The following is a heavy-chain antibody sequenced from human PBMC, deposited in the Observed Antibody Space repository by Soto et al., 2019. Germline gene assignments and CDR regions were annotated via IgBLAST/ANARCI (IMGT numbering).Heavy chain of an antibody. V-gene: IGHV3-64*01. Sequence: EVQLVESGGGLVQPGGSLRLSCAASGFTFNSYAMHWVRQAPGKGLEYVSAISSNGGSTYYANSVKGRFTISRDNSNNTLYLQMGSLRAEDMAVYYCARNYGGNSYAFDIWGQGTMVTVSS. CDR2: ISSNGGST. CDR3: ARNYGGNSYAFDI. CDR1: GFTFNSYA. J-gene: IGHJ3*02. D-gene: IGHD2-21*02.